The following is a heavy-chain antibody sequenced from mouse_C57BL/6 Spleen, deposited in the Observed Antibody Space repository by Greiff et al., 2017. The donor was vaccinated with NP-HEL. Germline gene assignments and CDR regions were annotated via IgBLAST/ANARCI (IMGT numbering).Heavy chain of an antibody. CDR3: VPYNSNFQFAY. D-gene: IGHD2-5*01. J-gene: IGHJ3*01. CDR2: IHPNSGST. V-gene: IGHV1-64*01. CDR1: GYTFTSYW. Sequence: QVQLQQPGAELVKPGASVKLSCKASGYTFTSYWMHWVKQRPGQGLEWIGMIHPNSGSTNYNEKFKSKATLTVDKSSSTAYMQLSSLTSEDSAVYYCVPYNSNFQFAYWGQGTLVTVSA.